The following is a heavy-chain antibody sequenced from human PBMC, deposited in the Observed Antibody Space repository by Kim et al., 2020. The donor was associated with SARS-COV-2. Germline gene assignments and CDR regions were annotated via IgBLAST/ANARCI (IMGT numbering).Heavy chain of an antibody. V-gene: IGHV1-58*01. D-gene: IGHD3-22*01. Sequence: NYAQKFQEVVTITRDMSTSTAYMELSSRRSEDTAVYYCAADSSGYLDAFDIWGQGTMVTVSS. CDR3: AADSSGYLDAFDI. J-gene: IGHJ3*02.